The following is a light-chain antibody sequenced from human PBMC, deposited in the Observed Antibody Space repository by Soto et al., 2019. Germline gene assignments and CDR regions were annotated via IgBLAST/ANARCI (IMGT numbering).Light chain of an antibody. CDR2: WAS. Sequence: DIVMTQSPDSLAVSLGERATINCKSSQSLLYSSNNKNYLTWYQQKPGQPPKLLISWASTRESGVPDRFSGSGSGTDFTLTISSLQAEDVATYYCQQYYSGRTFGQGTKVDIK. CDR1: QSLLYSSNNKNY. J-gene: IGKJ1*01. CDR3: QQYYSGRT. V-gene: IGKV4-1*01.